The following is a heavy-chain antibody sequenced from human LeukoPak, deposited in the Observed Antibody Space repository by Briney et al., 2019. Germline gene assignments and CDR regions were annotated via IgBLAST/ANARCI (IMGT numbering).Heavy chain of an antibody. V-gene: IGHV4-61*01. CDR3: ARGPSSFDY. CDR2: IYYSGST. D-gene: IGHD6-6*01. Sequence: SETLSLTCTVSGGSVSSGSYYWSWIRQPPGEGLEWIGYIYYSGSTNYNPSLKSRVTISVDTSKNQFSLKLNSVTAADTAVYYCARGPSSFDYWGQGTLVTVSS. CDR1: GGSVSSGSYY. J-gene: IGHJ4*02.